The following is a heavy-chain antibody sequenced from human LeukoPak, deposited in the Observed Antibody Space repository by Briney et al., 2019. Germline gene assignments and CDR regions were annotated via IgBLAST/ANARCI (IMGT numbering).Heavy chain of an antibody. Sequence: GGSLRLSCAASGFTFTTYTMNWVRQAPGKGLEWVSSISTGSSSIYYADSLKGRFTISRDNAKNSLYLQMNSLRAEDTAVYYCARGPLSANYYVGDRWGQGTLVSVFS. CDR3: ARGPLSANYYVGDR. CDR2: ISTGSSSI. D-gene: IGHD1-26*01. J-gene: IGHJ5*02. CDR1: GFTFTTYT. V-gene: IGHV3-21*01.